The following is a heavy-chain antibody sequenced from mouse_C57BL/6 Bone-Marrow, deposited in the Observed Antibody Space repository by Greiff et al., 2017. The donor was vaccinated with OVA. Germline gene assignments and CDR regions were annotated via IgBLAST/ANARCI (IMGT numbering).Heavy chain of an antibody. J-gene: IGHJ3*01. CDR3: ARGGGYSWFAY. V-gene: IGHV1-42*01. D-gene: IGHD2-3*01. CDR1: GYSFTGYY. Sequence: EVQLQQSGPELVKPGASVKISCKASGYSFTGYYMNWVKQSPEKSLEWIGEINPSTGGTTYNQKFTAKATLTVDKSSSTAYMQLKSLTSEDAAVYYCARGGGYSWFAYWGQGTLVTVSA. CDR2: INPSTGGT.